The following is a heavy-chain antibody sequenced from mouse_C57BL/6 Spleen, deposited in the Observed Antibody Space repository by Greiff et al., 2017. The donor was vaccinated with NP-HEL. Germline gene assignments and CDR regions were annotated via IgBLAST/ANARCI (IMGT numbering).Heavy chain of an antibody. CDR3: ARNPSRQLRPSWFAY. V-gene: IGHV1-22*01. J-gene: IGHJ3*01. D-gene: IGHD3-2*02. Sequence: EVKLQESGPELVKPGASVKMSCKASGYTFTDYNMHWVKQSHGKSLEWIGYINPNNGGTSYNQKFKGKATLTGNKSSSTAYMELRSLTSEDSAVYYCARNPSRQLRPSWFAYWGQGTLVTVSA. CDR1: GYTFTDYN. CDR2: INPNNGGT.